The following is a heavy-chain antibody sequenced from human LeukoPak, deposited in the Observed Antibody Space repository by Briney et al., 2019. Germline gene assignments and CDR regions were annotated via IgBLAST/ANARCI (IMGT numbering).Heavy chain of an antibody. J-gene: IGHJ4*02. Sequence: PGGSLRLSCSASGFTFSSYAMHWVRQAPGKGLEYVSVISSDGGSTYYADSLKGRFTISRDNSKNTLYLQMSSLRAEDTAVYYCVRGQEDGYYWGQGTLVTVSS. CDR1: GFTFSSYA. V-gene: IGHV3-64D*09. CDR3: VRGQEDGYY. CDR2: ISSDGGST.